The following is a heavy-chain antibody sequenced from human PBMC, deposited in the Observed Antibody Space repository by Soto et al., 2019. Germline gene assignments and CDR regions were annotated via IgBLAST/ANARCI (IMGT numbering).Heavy chain of an antibody. V-gene: IGHV3-7*03. CDR1: GFTFSNYW. J-gene: IGHJ4*02. CDR2: IKQDGSEK. CDR3: ARVQWLDDY. D-gene: IGHD6-19*01. Sequence: EVQLVESGGGLVQPGGSLRLSCAASGFTFSNYWMSWVRQTPGKGLEWVANIKQDGSEKYYVDSVKGRFTISRDNAKNSLYLQMNSLRAEDKAVYYCARVQWLDDYWGQGTLVTVSS.